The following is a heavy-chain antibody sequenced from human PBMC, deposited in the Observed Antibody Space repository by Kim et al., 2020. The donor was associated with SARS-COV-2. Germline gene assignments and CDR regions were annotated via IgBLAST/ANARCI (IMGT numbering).Heavy chain of an antibody. CDR1: GFTFSDYY. J-gene: IGHJ6*02. Sequence: GGSLRLSCAASGFTFSDYYMSWIRQAPGKGLEWVSYISSSSSYTNYADSVKGRFTISRDNAKNSLYLQMNSLRAEDTAVYYCARDERYYDSSGYYYYYYGMDVWGQGTTVTVSS. CDR3: ARDERYYDSSGYYYYYYGMDV. CDR2: ISSSSSYT. D-gene: IGHD3-22*01. V-gene: IGHV3-11*05.